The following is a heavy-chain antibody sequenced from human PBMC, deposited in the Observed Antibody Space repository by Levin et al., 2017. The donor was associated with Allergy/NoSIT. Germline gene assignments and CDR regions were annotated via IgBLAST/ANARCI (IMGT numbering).Heavy chain of an antibody. V-gene: IGHV1-8*01. J-gene: IGHJ5*02. CDR1: GYTFTSFD. CDR2: MNPNTGNT. CDR3: ARDYGGNSGWFDP. Sequence: ASVKVSCKASGYTFTSFDLNWVRQASGQGLEWVGWMNPNTGNTGYAQKFQGRVTMTRDTSISTAYMELRSLRSEDTAVYYCARDYGGNSGWFDPWGQGTLVTVSS. D-gene: IGHD4-23*01.